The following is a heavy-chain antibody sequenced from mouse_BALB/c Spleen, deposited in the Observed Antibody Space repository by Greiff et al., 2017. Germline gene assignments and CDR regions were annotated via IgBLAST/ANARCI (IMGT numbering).Heavy chain of an antibody. CDR2: INPGSGGT. V-gene: IGHV1-54*01. CDR1: GYAFTNYL. CDR3: AREGGITTDYYAMDY. Sequence: VQLHQSGAELVRPGTSVKVSCKASGYAFTNYLIEWVKQRPGQGLEWIGVINPGSGGTNYNEKFKGKATLTADKSSSTAYMQLSSLTSDDSAVYFCAREGGITTDYYAMDYWGQGTSVTVSS. J-gene: IGHJ4*01. D-gene: IGHD1-1*01.